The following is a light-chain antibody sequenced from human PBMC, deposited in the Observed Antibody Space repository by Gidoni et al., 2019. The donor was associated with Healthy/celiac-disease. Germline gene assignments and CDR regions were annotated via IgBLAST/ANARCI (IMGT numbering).Light chain of an antibody. CDR2: AAS. CDR3: QHCFITPLT. V-gene: IGKV1-39*01. J-gene: IGKJ4*01. CDR1: QSISSY. Sequence: DIQMTQSPSSLSASVGDRVTITCRASQSISSYLNWYQQKPGKAPKLLIYAASSLQSGVPSRFSGIGSGTDFTLTISSLQPEDFATYYCQHCFITPLTFGGGTKVEIK.